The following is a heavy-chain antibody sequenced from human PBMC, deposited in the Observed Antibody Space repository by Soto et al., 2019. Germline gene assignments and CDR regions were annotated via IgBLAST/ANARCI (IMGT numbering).Heavy chain of an antibody. CDR2: ISWNSGSI. D-gene: IGHD6-13*01. CDR1: GFTFDDYA. V-gene: IGHV3-9*01. J-gene: IGHJ5*02. CDR3: AKDICDSSRWCGLHP. Sequence: EVQLVESGGGLVQPGRSLRLSCAASGFTFDDYAMHWVRQAPGKGLEWVSGISWNSGSIGYADSVRGRVTISRDNVKNSLYLQMKSLRAEDTALYYCAKDICDSSRWCGLHPWGQGTLVTVSS.